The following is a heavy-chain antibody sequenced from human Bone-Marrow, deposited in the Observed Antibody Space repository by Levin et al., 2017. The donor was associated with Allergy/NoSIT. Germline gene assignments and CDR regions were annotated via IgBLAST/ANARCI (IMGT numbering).Heavy chain of an antibody. CDR1: GGSLTSYY. J-gene: IGHJ6*02. D-gene: IGHD2-15*01. CDR2: IYYSGNT. V-gene: IGHV4-59*01. CDR3: ARRLAAHDYFGMDV. Sequence: GSLRLSCSVSGGSLTSYYWSWIRQPPGKGLEWIGCIYYSGNTNYNPSLKSRVTMSVDTSKNQFSLILSSVTAADTAVYYCARRLAAHDYFGMDVWGQGTTVTVSS.